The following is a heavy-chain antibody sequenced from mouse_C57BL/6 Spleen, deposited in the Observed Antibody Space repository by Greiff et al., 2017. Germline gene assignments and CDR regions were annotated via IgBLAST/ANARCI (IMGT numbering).Heavy chain of an antibody. CDR2: IRNKANGYTT. CDR3: ARSGSYYAMDY. Sequence: EVNVVESGGGLVQPGGSLSLSCAASGFTFTDYYMSWVRQPPGKALEWLGFIRNKANGYTTEYSASVKGRFTISRDNSQSILYLQMNALRAEDSATYYCARSGSYYAMDYWGQGTSVTVSS. V-gene: IGHV7-3*01. J-gene: IGHJ4*01. CDR1: GFTFTDYY.